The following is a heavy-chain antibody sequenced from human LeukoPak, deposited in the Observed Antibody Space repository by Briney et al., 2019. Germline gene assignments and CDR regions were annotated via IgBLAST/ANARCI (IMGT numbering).Heavy chain of an antibody. Sequence: GGSLRLSCAASGFTFSSYWMSWVRQAPGKGLEWVANIKQDGSEKYYVDSVKGRFTISRDNAKSSLYLQMNSLRAEDTAVYYCARWDSRDGDYENNYYYYYGMDVWGQGTTVTVSS. V-gene: IGHV3-7*01. CDR3: ARWDSRDGDYENNYYYYYGMDV. CDR2: IKQDGSEK. CDR1: GFTFSSYW. D-gene: IGHD4-17*01. J-gene: IGHJ6*02.